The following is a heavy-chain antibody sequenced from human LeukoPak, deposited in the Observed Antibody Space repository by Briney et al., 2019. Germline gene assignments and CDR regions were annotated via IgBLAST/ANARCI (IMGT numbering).Heavy chain of an antibody. CDR3: ARTSSSWGNWFDP. D-gene: IGHD6-13*01. CDR1: GYSFTSYW. J-gene: IGHJ5*02. Sequence: GESLTISCKGSGYSFTSYWIGWVRQMPGKGLEWMGIIYPGDSDTRYSPSFQGQVTISADKSIITAYLQWSSLKASDTAMYYCARTSSSWGNWFDPWGQGTLVTVSS. V-gene: IGHV5-51*03. CDR2: IYPGDSDT.